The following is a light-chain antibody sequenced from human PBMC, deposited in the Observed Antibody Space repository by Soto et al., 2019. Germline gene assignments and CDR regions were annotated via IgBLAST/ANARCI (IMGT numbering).Light chain of an antibody. Sequence: EIVLTQSPATLSLSPGERATLSCRASQGVSTYLAWYQQKPGQAPRLLIYDTSTRATGVPARFSGSRSGPEFTLTINSLQSEDFAIYYCQPYNNWPLTFGGGTKVESK. CDR2: DTS. CDR3: QPYNNWPLT. V-gene: IGKV3-15*01. J-gene: IGKJ4*01. CDR1: QGVSTY.